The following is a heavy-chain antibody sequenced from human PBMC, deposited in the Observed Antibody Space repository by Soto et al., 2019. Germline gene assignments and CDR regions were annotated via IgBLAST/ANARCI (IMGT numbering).Heavy chain of an antibody. Sequence: PGGSLRLSCAASGFTFDDYAMHWVRQAPGKGLEWASGISWNSGSIGYADSVKGRFTISRDNAKNSLYLQMNSLRAEDTALYYCAKDIIGDYPLGDYWGQGTLVTVSS. CDR1: GFTFDDYA. V-gene: IGHV3-9*01. D-gene: IGHD4-17*01. J-gene: IGHJ4*02. CDR3: AKDIIGDYPLGDY. CDR2: ISWNSGSI.